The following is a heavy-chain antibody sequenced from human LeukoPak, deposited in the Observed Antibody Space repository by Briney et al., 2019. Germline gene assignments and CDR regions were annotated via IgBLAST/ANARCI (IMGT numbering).Heavy chain of an antibody. CDR1: GGSINSSSYY. V-gene: IGHV4-39*07. J-gene: IGHJ3*02. CDR2: ISYSGST. CDR3: GRDVLGKHNVFDI. Sequence: SETLSLTCTVSGGSINSSSYYWGWIRQPPGKGLEWIGTISYSGSTYYNPSLKSRVTVSVDTSKNQLSLKLSSVTAADTAVYYWGRDVLGKHNVFDIGAKGKMVTVFS.